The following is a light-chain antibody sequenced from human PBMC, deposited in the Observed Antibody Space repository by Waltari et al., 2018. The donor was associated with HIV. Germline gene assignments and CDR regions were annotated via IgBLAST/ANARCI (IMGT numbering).Light chain of an antibody. V-gene: IGKV3-11*01. CDR1: QSVGSY. J-gene: IGKJ4*01. CDR3: QQRGNWPLT. Sequence: EIVLTQSPATLSLSPGERATLSCRASQSVGSYLGWYQQKPGQTPRLLIYDASNRATGIPARFSGSGSETDCTLTISSLEPEDFAVYYCQQRGNWPLTFGGGTKVEI. CDR2: DAS.